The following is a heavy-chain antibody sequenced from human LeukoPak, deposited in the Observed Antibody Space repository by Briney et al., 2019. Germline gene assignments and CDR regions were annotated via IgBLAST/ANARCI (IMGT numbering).Heavy chain of an antibody. Sequence: GGSLRLSCAASGFSFRDAWMNWVRQAPGKGLEWVAVIRYDGSDKFYADSVKGRFTISRDNSKNTLYLQMNTLRGEDTAVYYCAREISAAAARFDYWGQGTLVTVSS. J-gene: IGHJ4*02. D-gene: IGHD6-13*01. CDR3: AREISAAAARFDY. V-gene: IGHV3-33*08. CDR2: IRYDGSDK. CDR1: GFSFRDAW.